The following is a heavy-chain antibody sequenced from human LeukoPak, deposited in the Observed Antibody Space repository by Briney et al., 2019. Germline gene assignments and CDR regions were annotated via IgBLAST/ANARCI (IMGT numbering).Heavy chain of an antibody. J-gene: IGHJ3*02. CDR3: VRLQPNTGEWAFDI. CDR2: ISNSGST. V-gene: IGHV4-59*01. D-gene: IGHD1-1*01. Sequence: SETLSLTCTASGGSISSYYWSWLRQPPGEGLEWSGYISNSGSTNYNPSLKSRVTISVDTSKNQLSLKLSYVTAADTAVYHCVRLQPNTGEWAFDIWGQGTMVSVSS. CDR1: GGSISSYY.